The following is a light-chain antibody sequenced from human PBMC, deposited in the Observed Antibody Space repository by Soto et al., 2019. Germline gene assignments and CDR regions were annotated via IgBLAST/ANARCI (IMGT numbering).Light chain of an antibody. V-gene: IGLV1-40*01. CDR1: SSNIGAGYD. J-gene: IGLJ1*01. CDR3: KSYDSSLSGKV. Sequence: QSVLTQPPSVSGAPGQRVTISCTGSSSNIGAGYDVHWYQQLPGTAPKLLIYGNSNRPSGVPDRFSGSKSGTSASLAITGLQAEDDVDYYCKSYDSSLSGKVFGTGTKVTV. CDR2: GNS.